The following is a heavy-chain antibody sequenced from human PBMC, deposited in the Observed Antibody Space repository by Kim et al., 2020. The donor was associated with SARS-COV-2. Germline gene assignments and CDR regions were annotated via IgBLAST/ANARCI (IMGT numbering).Heavy chain of an antibody. CDR2: ISASGSST. V-gene: IGHV3-23*01. Sequence: GGSLRLSCAVSGFTFSSYALSWVRQAPGKGLEWVSSISASGSSTYYADSVKGRFTISRDNSKNTLFLQMNSLRAEDTAVYYCAKPYYIGSYRFDYWGQGT. CDR3: AKPYYIGSYRFDY. CDR1: GFTFSSYA. D-gene: IGHD1-26*01. J-gene: IGHJ4*02.